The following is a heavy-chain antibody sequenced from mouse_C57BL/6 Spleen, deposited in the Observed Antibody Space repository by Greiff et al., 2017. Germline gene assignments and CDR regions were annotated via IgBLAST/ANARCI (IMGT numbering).Heavy chain of an antibody. CDR2: IDPSDSYT. CDR1: GYTFTSYW. V-gene: IGHV1-69*01. D-gene: IGHD4-1*01. Sequence: VQLQQPGAELVMPGASVKLSCKASGYTFTSYWMHWVKQRPGQGLEWIGEIDPSDSYTNYNQKFKGKSTLTVDKSSSTAYMQLSSLTSEDSAVYYCARNCFYAMDYWGQGTSVTVSS. J-gene: IGHJ4*01. CDR3: ARNCFYAMDY.